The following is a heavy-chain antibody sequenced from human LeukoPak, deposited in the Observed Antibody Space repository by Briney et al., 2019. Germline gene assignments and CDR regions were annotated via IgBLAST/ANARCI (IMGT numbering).Heavy chain of an antibody. D-gene: IGHD3/OR15-3a*01. CDR3: ARDFRAATLGPVDY. V-gene: IGHV3-30*04. CDR2: ISYDGSNK. CDR1: GFTFSSYA. J-gene: IGHJ4*02. Sequence: PGGSLRLSCAASGFTFSSYAMHWVRQAPGNGLEWVAVISYDGSNKYYADSVKRRFTISRDNSKNTLSLQINSLRAEDTAVYYCARDFRAATLGPVDYWGQGTLVTVSS.